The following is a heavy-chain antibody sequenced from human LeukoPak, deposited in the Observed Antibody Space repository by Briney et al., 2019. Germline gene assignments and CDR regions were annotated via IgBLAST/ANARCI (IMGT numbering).Heavy chain of an antibody. CDR1: GFTVSSNF. J-gene: IGHJ6*03. D-gene: IGHD1-1*01. Sequence: GGPLRLSCAASGFTVSSNFMSWVRQVPGKGLEWVSVIYNGGTTEYADSVRGRFTISRDNSKNTLYLQMNSLRAEDTAVYYCARDGYGYNYMDVWGKGTTVTVSS. CDR3: ARDGYGYNYMDV. V-gene: IGHV3-53*01. CDR2: IYNGGTT.